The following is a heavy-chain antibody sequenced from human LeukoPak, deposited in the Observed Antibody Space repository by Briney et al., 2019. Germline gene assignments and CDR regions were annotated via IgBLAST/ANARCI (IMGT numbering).Heavy chain of an antibody. D-gene: IGHD2-21*01. V-gene: IGHV3-30*02. Sequence: GGSLRLSCAASGFTFSSYGMHWVRQTPGKGLEWVAFIRYDGSNKYYADSVKGRFTISRDNSKNTLYLQMNRLRAEDTAVYYCAKWRYCGGDCYWSETSWGQGTLVTVSS. J-gene: IGHJ5*02. CDR3: AKWRYCGGDCYWSETS. CDR2: IRYDGSNK. CDR1: GFTFSSYG.